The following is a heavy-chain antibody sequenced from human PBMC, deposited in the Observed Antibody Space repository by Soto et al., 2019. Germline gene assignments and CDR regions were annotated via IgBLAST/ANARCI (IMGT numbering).Heavy chain of an antibody. CDR2: ISAYNGNT. Sequence: QVQLVQSGAEVKKPGASVKVSCKASGYTFTSCGISWVRQAPGQALEWMGWISAYNGNTNYAQKLQGRGTMTTDTSTSTAYMELRSLRSDDTAVYYCAGDLPYYDWFDPWGQGTLVTVSS. CDR3: AGDLPYYDWFDP. CDR1: GYTFTSCG. V-gene: IGHV1-18*04. J-gene: IGHJ5*02. D-gene: IGHD3-3*01.